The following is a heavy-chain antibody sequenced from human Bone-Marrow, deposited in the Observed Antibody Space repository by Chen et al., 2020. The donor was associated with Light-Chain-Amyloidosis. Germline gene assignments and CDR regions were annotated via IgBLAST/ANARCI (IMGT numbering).Heavy chain of an antibody. CDR3: AKEPSRHMVRGEPELDY. V-gene: IGHV3-30*02. J-gene: IGHJ4*02. CDR1: GFTFSSYG. Sequence: GGAVVQPGGSLRPPCAASGFTFSSYGMPWVRQAPGKGLEWVAFIRYDGSNKYYADSVKGRFTISRDNSKNTLYLQMNSLRAEDTAVYYCAKEPSRHMVRGEPELDYWGQGTLVTVSS. D-gene: IGHD3-10*01. CDR2: IRYDGSNK.